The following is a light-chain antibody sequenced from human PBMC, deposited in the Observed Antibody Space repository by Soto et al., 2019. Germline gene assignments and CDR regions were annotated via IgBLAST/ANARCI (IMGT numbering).Light chain of an antibody. CDR2: GAS. J-gene: IGKJ1*01. CDR3: QQYGSSPWT. V-gene: IGKV3-20*01. CDR1: QSVSSNY. Sequence: EIVLTQSPGTLCLSLGEGATLSCRASQSVSSNYLAWYQQKPGQAPRLRIYGASSRATGIPDRFSGSWSGTDFTSTTTSLESEDFALYYRQQYGSSPWTFGQGTKVEIK.